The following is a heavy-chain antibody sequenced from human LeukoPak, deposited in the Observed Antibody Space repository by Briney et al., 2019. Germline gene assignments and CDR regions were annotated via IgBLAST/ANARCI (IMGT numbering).Heavy chain of an antibody. D-gene: IGHD5-12*01. V-gene: IGHV3-30*03. CDR1: GFTFSSYG. CDR3: VTDRGYSHGFEY. CDR2: ISYDGRNK. Sequence: GGSLRLSCAASGFTFSSYGMHWVRQAPGKGLEWVAAISYDGRNKEYVDSVKGRFTISRDNSKNTLYLQMNSLRAEDTAVHYCVTDRGYSHGFEYWGQGTLVTVSS. J-gene: IGHJ4*02.